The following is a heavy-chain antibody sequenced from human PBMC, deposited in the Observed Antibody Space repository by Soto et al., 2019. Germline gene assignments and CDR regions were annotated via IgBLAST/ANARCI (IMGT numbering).Heavy chain of an antibody. Sequence: SETQSLTCSVSGVSLTSGTYYWSWIRQHPGKGLEWIGYIFYSGSTDYNPSLKSRVNISVDTSKNQFSLKLSSVTAADTAVYYCASTEDFFDYWGQGTLVTVSS. CDR3: ASTEDFFDY. CDR2: IFYSGST. J-gene: IGHJ4*02. CDR1: GVSLTSGTYY. V-gene: IGHV4-31*03.